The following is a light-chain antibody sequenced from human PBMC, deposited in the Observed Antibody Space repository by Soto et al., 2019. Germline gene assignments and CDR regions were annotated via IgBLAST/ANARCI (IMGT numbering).Light chain of an antibody. J-gene: IGLJ3*02. CDR3: AAWDDSLNAWV. V-gene: IGLV1-44*01. Sequence: QTVVAQPPSASGTPGQRVTISCSGSSSNIGENTVNWYQQFPGKAPKVVIHTDDQRPSGVPDRISGSKSRTSASLAISGLQSEDEADYYCAAWDDSLNAWVFGGGTKLTVL. CDR1: SSNIGENT. CDR2: TDD.